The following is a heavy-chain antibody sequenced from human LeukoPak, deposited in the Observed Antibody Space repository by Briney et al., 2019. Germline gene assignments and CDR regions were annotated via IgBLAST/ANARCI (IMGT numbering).Heavy chain of an antibody. V-gene: IGHV4-31*03. CDR1: GGSISSGDYY. CDR3: ARYSHYYDSSGYHPYYFDY. D-gene: IGHD3-22*01. Sequence: SQTLSLTCTVSGGSISSGDYYWSWIRPHPGKGLEWIGHIYYSGSTYYNPSLKSRINISVDTSKNQFSLKLSSVTAADTAVYFCARYSHYYDSSGYHPYYFDYWGQGTLVTVSS. CDR2: IYYSGST. J-gene: IGHJ4*02.